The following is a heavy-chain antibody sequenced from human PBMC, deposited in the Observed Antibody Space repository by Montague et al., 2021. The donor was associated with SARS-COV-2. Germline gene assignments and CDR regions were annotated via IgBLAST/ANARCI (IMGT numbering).Heavy chain of an antibody. J-gene: IGHJ4*02. V-gene: IGHV3-74*01. CDR1: GFTFSSYW. D-gene: IGHD3-16*01. CDR3: ARDPGTYDYVWGSSLGIDY. Sequence: SLSLSCAASGFTFSSYWMHWVRQAPGKGLVWVSRINSDGSSTSYADSVKGRFTISRDNAKNTLYLQMNSLRAEDTAVYYCARDPGTYDYVWGSSLGIDYWGQGTLVTVSS. CDR2: INSDGSST.